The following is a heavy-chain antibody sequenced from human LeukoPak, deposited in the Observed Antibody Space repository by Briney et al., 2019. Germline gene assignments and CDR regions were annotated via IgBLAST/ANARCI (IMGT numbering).Heavy chain of an antibody. CDR2: ISAYNGNT. V-gene: IGHV1-18*04. CDR3: ARDLWEYYYGSGSYSASDY. Sequence: RASVKVSCKASGYTFTSYGISWVRQAPGQGLEWMGWISAYNGNTNYAQKLQGGVTMTTDTSTSTAYMELRSLRSDDTAVYYCARDLWEYYYGSGSYSASDYWGQGTLVTVSS. CDR1: GYTFTSYG. D-gene: IGHD3-10*01. J-gene: IGHJ4*02.